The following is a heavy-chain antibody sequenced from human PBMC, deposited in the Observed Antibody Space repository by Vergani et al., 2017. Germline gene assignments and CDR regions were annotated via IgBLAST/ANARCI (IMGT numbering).Heavy chain of an antibody. D-gene: IGHD2-15*01. Sequence: EVQLLESGGGLVQPGGSLRLSCAASGFTFSSHAMTWVRQAPGKGLEWVSAIVGSGGRTYYADSVKGRFTISRDSSKNTLYLQLNSLRADDTAVYYCAKSRGYYSTDGVDIWGQGTMVTVSS. CDR3: AKSRGYYSTDGVDI. CDR2: IVGSGGRT. J-gene: IGHJ3*02. CDR1: GFTFSSHA. V-gene: IGHV3-23*01.